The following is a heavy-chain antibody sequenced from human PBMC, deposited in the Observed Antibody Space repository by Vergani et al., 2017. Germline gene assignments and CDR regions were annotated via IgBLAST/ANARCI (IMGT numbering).Heavy chain of an antibody. J-gene: IGHJ4*02. CDR2: IYTSGSA. V-gene: IGHV4-61*02. D-gene: IGHD6-13*01. Sequence: QVQLQESGPGLVKPSQTLSLTCTVSSDSTSGGRYYWSWIRQPAGKGLEWIGRIYTSGSANYNPSLKSRVTISVNTSKNQFSLKLNSVTAADTAVYYCARGSRAEGGSGPDKWGQGTLVTVSS. CDR3: ARGSRAEGGSGPDK. CDR1: SDSTSGGRYY.